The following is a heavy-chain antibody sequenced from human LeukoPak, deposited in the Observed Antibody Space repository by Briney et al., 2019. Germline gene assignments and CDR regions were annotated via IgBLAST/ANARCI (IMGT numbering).Heavy chain of an antibody. D-gene: IGHD4-23*01. Sequence: GGSLRLSCAASGFTFSSYWMSWLRQAPGKGLEWVANIKQDGSEKYYVDSVKGRFTISRDNDKNSLYLQMNSLRAEDTAVYYCAREGSTVVTPDYWGQGTLVTVSS. CDR2: IKQDGSEK. CDR3: AREGSTVVTPDY. J-gene: IGHJ4*02. CDR1: GFTFSSYW. V-gene: IGHV3-7*01.